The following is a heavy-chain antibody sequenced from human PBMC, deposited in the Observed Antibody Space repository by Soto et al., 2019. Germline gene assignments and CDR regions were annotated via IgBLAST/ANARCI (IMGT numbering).Heavy chain of an antibody. CDR2: TRNKANGYTT. D-gene: IGHD4-17*01. CDR3: AREPQLTSVTVFDY. V-gene: IGHV3-72*01. J-gene: IGHJ4*02. CDR1: GFTLSDHY. Sequence: GGSLRLSCAASGFTLSDHYMDWVRQAPGKGLEWVGRTRNKANGYTTEYAASVKGRFTISRDDSKKSLYLQMNSLITEDTAVYYCAREPQLTSVTVFDYWGQGTPVTVSS.